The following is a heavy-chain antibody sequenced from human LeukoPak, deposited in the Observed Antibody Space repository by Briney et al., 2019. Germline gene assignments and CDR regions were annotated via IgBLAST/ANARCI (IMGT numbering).Heavy chain of an antibody. V-gene: IGHV4-39*01. D-gene: IGHD7-27*01. CDR1: GGSISSSSYY. Sequence: SETVSLTCTVSGGSISSSSYYWGWIRQPPGKGLEWIGSIYYSGSTYYNPSLKSRVTISVDTSKNQFSLKLSSVTAADTAVYYCARLLGIPSYWGHRTLFTVSS. CDR3: ARLLGIPSY. CDR2: IYYSGST. J-gene: IGHJ4*01.